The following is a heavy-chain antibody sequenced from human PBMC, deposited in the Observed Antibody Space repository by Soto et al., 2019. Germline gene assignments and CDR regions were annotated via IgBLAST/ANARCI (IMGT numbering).Heavy chain of an antibody. CDR3: AKTPRQWLVYFDY. CDR2: ISNSGGTT. Sequence: EVQLLESGGGLVQPGGSLRLSCAASGFTFSTYAMSWVRQAPGKGLEWVSAISNSGGTTYYADSVKGRFTISRDNSKDTLQLQMNSLRAEDTAVYYCAKTPRQWLVYFDYWGQGTLVTVSS. V-gene: IGHV3-23*01. J-gene: IGHJ4*02. D-gene: IGHD6-19*01. CDR1: GFTFSTYA.